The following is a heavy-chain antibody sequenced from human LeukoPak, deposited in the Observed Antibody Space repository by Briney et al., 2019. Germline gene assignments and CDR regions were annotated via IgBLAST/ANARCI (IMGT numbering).Heavy chain of an antibody. J-gene: IGHJ4*02. CDR2: FTDTT. D-gene: IGHD1/OR15-1a*01. Sequence: GGSLRLSCVASGFTFSTYSMSWVRQAPGKGLEWVSAFTDTTYYAHSVKGRFTISRDNSKNTLYLQINSLRAEDTPIYCCAKRGTRVVYYYFEHWGQGTLVTVSS. CDR3: AKRGTRVVYYYFEH. CDR1: GFTFSTYS. V-gene: IGHV3-23*01.